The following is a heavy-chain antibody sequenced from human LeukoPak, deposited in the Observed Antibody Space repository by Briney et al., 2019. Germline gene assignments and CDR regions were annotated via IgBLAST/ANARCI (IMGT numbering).Heavy chain of an antibody. Sequence: ASVKVSCKPSGYTFTCYYMHWVRQAPGQGLEWMGWINPSSGGTNYAQKFQGRVTMTRDTSISTVYMELSSLRSDDTAVYYCAAYASAWYVVYWGQGTLVTVSS. CDR2: INPSSGGT. J-gene: IGHJ4*02. V-gene: IGHV1-2*02. D-gene: IGHD6-19*01. CDR1: GYTFTCYY. CDR3: AAYASAWYVVY.